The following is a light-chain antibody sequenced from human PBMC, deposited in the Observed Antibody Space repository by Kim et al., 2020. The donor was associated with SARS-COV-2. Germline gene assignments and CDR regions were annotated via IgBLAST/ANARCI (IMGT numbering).Light chain of an antibody. Sequence: LSPGERAPLSSRASQTVNHNYLAWYQHKPGQAPRLLIFDASTRATGIPDRFSGSGSGTDFTLTISRLEPEDVAIYYCQQYGRSAAFGQGTKVDIK. J-gene: IGKJ1*01. CDR1: QTVNHNY. V-gene: IGKV3-20*01. CDR3: QQYGRSAA. CDR2: DAS.